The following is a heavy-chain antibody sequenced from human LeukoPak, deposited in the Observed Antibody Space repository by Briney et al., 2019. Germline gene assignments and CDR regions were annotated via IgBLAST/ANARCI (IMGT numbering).Heavy chain of an antibody. J-gene: IGHJ4*01. CDR2: INWNGGKT. V-gene: IGHV3-20*04. CDR1: GFTFDEYG. Sequence: GGSLRLSCAASGFTFDEYGLSWVRQAPGKGREGVSTINWNGGKTGYADSVKGRFTISRDNAKNSLYLQMNSVRAEDTALYYCARGGEHYESSGYYVDFWGQGTLVTVSS. CDR3: ARGGEHYESSGYYVDF. D-gene: IGHD3-22*01.